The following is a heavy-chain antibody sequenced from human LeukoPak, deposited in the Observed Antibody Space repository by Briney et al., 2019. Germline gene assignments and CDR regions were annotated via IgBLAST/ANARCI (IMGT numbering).Heavy chain of an antibody. Sequence: SETLSLTCTVSGGSISSYYWSWIRQPPGKGLEWIGYIYYSESTNYSPSLKSRVTISVDTSKNQFSLKLSSVTAADTAVYYCARVTTREWFDPWGQGTLVTVSS. V-gene: IGHV4-59*01. J-gene: IGHJ5*02. CDR2: IYYSEST. CDR1: GGSISSYY. CDR3: ARVTTREWFDP. D-gene: IGHD4-11*01.